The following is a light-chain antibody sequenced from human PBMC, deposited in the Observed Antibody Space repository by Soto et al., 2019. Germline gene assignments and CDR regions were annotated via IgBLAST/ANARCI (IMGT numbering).Light chain of an antibody. CDR2: GAS. CDR1: QSVSSN. V-gene: IGKV3-15*01. Sequence: EIVMTQSPATLSVSPGERATLSCRASQSVSSNLAWYQQKPGQAPRLLIYGASTRATGIPARFSGSRSGTEFTLTISSLQSEDFAVYYCQQYNNWPQRFGQGTKVEIK. CDR3: QQYNNWPQR. J-gene: IGKJ1*01.